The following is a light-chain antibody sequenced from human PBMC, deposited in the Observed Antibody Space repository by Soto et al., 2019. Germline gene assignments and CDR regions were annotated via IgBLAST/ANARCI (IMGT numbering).Light chain of an antibody. CDR3: QQRSNWPPIT. J-gene: IGKJ5*01. V-gene: IGKV3-11*01. CDR1: QSVSSY. CDR2: DAS. Sequence: EIVLTQSPATLSLSPGERATLSCRASQSVSSYLAWYQQKPGQAPRLLIYDASNRATGIPARLSGSGSGTDFTLTISSLEPEDFAVYYCQQRSNWPPITVGQGTRLESK.